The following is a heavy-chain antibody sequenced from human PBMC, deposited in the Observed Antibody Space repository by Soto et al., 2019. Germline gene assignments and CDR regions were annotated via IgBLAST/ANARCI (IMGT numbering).Heavy chain of an antibody. D-gene: IGHD6-19*01. CDR1: GGSISSGGYS. Sequence: QLQLQESGSGLVKPSQTLSLTCAVSGGSISSGGYSWSWIRQPPGKGLEWIGYIYHSGSTYYNPSPKSRVTISVDRAKNQFSLKLSSVTAADTAVYYCAGAGGLGAVAVDYWGQGTLVTVSS. J-gene: IGHJ4*02. CDR3: AGAGGLGAVAVDY. CDR2: IYHSGST. V-gene: IGHV4-30-2*01.